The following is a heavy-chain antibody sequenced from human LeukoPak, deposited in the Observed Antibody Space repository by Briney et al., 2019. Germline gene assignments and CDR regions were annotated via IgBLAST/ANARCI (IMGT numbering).Heavy chain of an antibody. CDR1: GFTFSSYG. Sequence: NPGGSLRLSCAASGFTFSSYGMHWARQAPGKGLEWVAFIRYDGSNKYYADSVKGRFTISRDNSKNTLYLQMNSLRAEDTAVYYCARDPRWFGEFLWYFDYWGQGTLVTVSS. CDR2: IRYDGSNK. D-gene: IGHD3-10*01. CDR3: ARDPRWFGEFLWYFDY. J-gene: IGHJ4*02. V-gene: IGHV3-30*02.